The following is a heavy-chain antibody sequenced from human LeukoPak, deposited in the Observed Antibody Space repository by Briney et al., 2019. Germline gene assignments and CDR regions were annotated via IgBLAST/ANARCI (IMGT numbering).Heavy chain of an antibody. J-gene: IGHJ5*02. CDR1: GGTFSSYA. Sequence: SVKVSCKASGGTFSSYAISWVRQAPGQGLEWMGGIIPILGIANYAQKFQGRVTITADKSTSTAYMELSSLRSEDTAVYYCAISETYGDYGDNWFDPWGQGTLVTVSS. V-gene: IGHV1-69*10. CDR2: IIPILGIA. CDR3: AISETYGDYGDNWFDP. D-gene: IGHD4-17*01.